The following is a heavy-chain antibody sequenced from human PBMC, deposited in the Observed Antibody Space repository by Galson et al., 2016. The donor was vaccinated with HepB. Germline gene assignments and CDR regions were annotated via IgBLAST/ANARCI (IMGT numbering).Heavy chain of an antibody. CDR1: GFIVSQNY. Sequence: SLRLSCAASGFIVSQNYMSWVRQAPGKGLEWVSVVYSGGGTHHADSVKGRFTTSRDFSKDTLYLQLNSPRAEDTAAYYCASGPYHIYGKRDYFPHQIDYWGRGARVTVSS. D-gene: IGHD3-10*01. CDR2: VYSGGGT. CDR3: ASGPYHIYGKRDYFPHQIDY. V-gene: IGHV3-53*01. J-gene: IGHJ4*02.